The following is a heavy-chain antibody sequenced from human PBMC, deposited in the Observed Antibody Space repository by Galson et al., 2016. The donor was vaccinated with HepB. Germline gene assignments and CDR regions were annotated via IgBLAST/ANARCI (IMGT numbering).Heavy chain of an antibody. J-gene: IGHJ4*02. CDR1: GFSFYSSA. D-gene: IGHD5-12*01. V-gene: IGHV3-23*01. CDR2: IASGGSPT. Sequence: SLRLSCAASGFSFYSSAMSWVRQAPGKGLEWVSSIASGGSPTYYADAVKGRFTISRDNSQNTVYLQMNSLRADDTALYYCAKGGGFGRGDYWGQGALVTVPS. CDR3: AKGGGFGRGDY.